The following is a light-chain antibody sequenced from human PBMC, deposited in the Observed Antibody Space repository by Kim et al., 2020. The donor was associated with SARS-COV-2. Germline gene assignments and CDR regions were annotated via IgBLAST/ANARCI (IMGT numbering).Light chain of an antibody. CDR3: QQIYITPPT. CDR1: QSISSY. J-gene: IGKJ1*01. Sequence: DIQMTQSPSSLSASVGDRLTITCRASQSISSYLNWYQQKPGKAPKLLMYAVSNLQSGVPSRFSGSGSGTDFTLTISSLQPEDFATYYCQQIYITPPTFGQGTKVDIK. V-gene: IGKV1-39*01. CDR2: AVS.